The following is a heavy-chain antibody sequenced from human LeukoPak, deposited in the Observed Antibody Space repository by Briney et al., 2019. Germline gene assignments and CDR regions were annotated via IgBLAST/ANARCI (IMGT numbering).Heavy chain of an antibody. V-gene: IGHV3-74*01. J-gene: IGHJ3*02. CDR2: INSDGSRT. D-gene: IGHD6-19*01. CDR1: GFTFSTYW. CDR3: ARPETQYSSGLDGFDI. Sequence: GGSLRLSCAASGFTFSTYWMHWVREAPGKGLGWVSRINSDGSRTTYADSVKGRFTISRDNAKNTLYLQMNSLRTEDTAVYYCARPETQYSSGLDGFDIWGQGTMVTVSS.